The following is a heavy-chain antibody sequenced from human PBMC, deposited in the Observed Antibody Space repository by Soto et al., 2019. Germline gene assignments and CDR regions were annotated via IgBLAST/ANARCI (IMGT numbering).Heavy chain of an antibody. J-gene: IGHJ6*02. CDR3: AKGREGGNRGYSYYGMDV. D-gene: IGHD2-15*01. CDR1: GFTFSSYA. Sequence: GGSLRLSCAASGFTFSSYAMSWVRQAPGKGLEWVSAISGSGGTTYYADSVKGRFTISRDNSNNTLYLQMNSLRAEDTALYYCAKGREGGNRGYSYYGMDVWGQGTTVTVSS. V-gene: IGHV3-23*01. CDR2: ISGSGGTT.